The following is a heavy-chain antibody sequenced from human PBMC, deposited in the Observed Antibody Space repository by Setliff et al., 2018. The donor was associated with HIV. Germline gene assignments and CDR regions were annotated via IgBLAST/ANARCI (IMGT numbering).Heavy chain of an antibody. Sequence: PGESLTISCKGSGYSFTSYWIGWVRQMSGKGLEWMGIIDPGDSDTRYSPSFQGQVIISADKSISTAYLQWSSLKASDSAMYYCARFWNSGSYRDAFDIWGQGTMVTVSS. CDR1: GYSFTSYW. V-gene: IGHV5-51*01. CDR2: IDPGDSDT. D-gene: IGHD1-26*01. CDR3: ARFWNSGSYRDAFDI. J-gene: IGHJ3*02.